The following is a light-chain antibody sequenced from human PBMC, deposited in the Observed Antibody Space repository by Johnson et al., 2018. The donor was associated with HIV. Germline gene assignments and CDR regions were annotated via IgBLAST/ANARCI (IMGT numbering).Light chain of an antibody. V-gene: IGLV1-51*01. CDR3: GTWETLLSVYV. CDR1: SSNIVNIY. CDR2: DNN. J-gene: IGLJ1*01. Sequence: QSVLTQSPSVSAAPGQKVTISCSASSSNIVNIYISWYQHLPGTAPKLLIYDNNKRPSGIPARFSGYKSGTSATLAITGLQTGGEADYYCGTWETLLSVYVFGTGTKVTVL.